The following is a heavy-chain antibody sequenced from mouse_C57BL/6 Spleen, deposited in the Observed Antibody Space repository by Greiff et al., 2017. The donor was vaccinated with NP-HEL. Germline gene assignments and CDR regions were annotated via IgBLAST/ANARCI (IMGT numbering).Heavy chain of an antibody. CDR1: GYTFTSYT. J-gene: IGHJ4*01. Sequence: VQLQQSGAELARPGASVKMSCKASGYTFTSYTMHWVKQRPGQGLEWIGYINPSSGYTKYNQKFKDKATLTAYKSSSTAYMQLSSLTSEDAAFYYCARSTAQATYYYAMDYWGQGTSVTVSS. D-gene: IGHD3-2*02. CDR2: INPSSGYT. CDR3: ARSTAQATYYYAMDY. V-gene: IGHV1-4*01.